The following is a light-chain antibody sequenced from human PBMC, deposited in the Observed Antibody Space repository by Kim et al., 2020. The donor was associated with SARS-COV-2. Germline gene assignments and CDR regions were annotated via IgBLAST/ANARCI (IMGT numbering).Light chain of an antibody. Sequence: TLSLSPGGRATLSCWASQAIYSKYLAWYQQKPGLAPRLLIYGAFSRAAGLPDRFTGSGSGTYFTLTVSRLEPEDVGVYYCQQSGSFGGVTKVDIK. CDR2: GAF. CDR1: QAIYSKY. V-gene: IGKV3-20*01. CDR3: QQSGS. J-gene: IGKJ4*01.